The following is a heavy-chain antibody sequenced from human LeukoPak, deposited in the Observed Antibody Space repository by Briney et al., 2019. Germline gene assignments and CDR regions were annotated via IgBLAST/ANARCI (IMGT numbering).Heavy chain of an antibody. CDR2: INYSGIT. Sequence: LSLTYGVYGGSFRGYYWSWIRQPPGKGLGWIGDINYSGITNYNPSLKSRVTISLDTSKNQFSLKVTSVTAADTAVYYCARGPFAPDVWGQGTTVTVSS. J-gene: IGHJ6*02. V-gene: IGHV4-34*01. CDR1: GGSFRGYY. CDR3: ARGPFAPDV.